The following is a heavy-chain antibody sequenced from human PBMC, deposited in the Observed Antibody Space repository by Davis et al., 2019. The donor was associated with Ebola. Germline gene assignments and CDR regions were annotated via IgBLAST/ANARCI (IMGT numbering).Heavy chain of an antibody. CDR1: GYTFTSYD. Sequence: ASVKVSCKASGYTFTSYDINWVRQATGQGLEWMGWMNPNSGSTGYAQKFQGRVTMTRNTSISTAYMELSSLRSEDTAVYYCARGGIAARPSYNWFDPWGQGTLVTVSS. CDR3: ARGGIAARPSYNWFDP. CDR2: MNPNSGST. J-gene: IGHJ5*02. D-gene: IGHD6-6*01. V-gene: IGHV1-8*01.